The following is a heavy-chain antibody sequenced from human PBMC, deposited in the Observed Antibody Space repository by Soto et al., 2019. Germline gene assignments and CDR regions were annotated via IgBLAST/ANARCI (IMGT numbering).Heavy chain of an antibody. J-gene: IGHJ5*02. CDR1: GGSISSGGYY. Sequence: QVQLQESGPGLVKPSQTLSLTCTVSGGSISSGGYYWSWIRQHPGKGLEWIGYIYYSGSTYYNPSLKSRVTISVDTSKNQFSLKLSSVTAADTAVYYCARASPYYDSSGYYREPNWFDPWGQGTLVTVSS. D-gene: IGHD3-22*01. CDR3: ARASPYYDSSGYYREPNWFDP. V-gene: IGHV4-31*03. CDR2: IYYSGST.